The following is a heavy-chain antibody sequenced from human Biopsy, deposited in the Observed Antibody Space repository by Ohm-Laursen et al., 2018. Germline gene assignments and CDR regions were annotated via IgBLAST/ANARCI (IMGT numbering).Heavy chain of an antibody. J-gene: IGHJ5*02. CDR3: ARADPPLFFYGSGSSNWFDP. CDR1: GYTFTSYE. V-gene: IGHV1-8*01. Sequence: GASVKVSCKASGYTFTSYEINWVRQATGQGLEWMGWMNPDSGNIGYAQNFQGRVTMTRNTSISTAYMELSSLRSEDTAVYFCARADPPLFFYGSGSSNWFDPWGQGTLVTVSS. D-gene: IGHD3-10*01. CDR2: MNPDSGNI.